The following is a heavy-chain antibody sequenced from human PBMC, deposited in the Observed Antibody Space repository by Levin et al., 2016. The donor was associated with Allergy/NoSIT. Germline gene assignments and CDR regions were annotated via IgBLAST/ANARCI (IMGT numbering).Heavy chain of an antibody. V-gene: IGHV3-74*01. CDR2: IRNDGSST. CDR1: GFSFSSHW. D-gene: IGHD6-19*01. CDR3: ARGPMDSSSWYGLDS. Sequence: GGSLRLSCAPSGFSFSSHWMHWVRQVPGKGLVWVARIRNDGSSTTYADSVKGRFTISRDNRKNTLYLQINGLTAEDTAVYFCARGPMDSSSWYGLDSWGQGTLVTVSS. J-gene: IGHJ4*02.